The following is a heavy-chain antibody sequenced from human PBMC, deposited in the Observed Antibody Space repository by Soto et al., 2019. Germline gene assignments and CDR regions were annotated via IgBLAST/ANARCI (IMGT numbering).Heavy chain of an antibody. D-gene: IGHD3-10*01. J-gene: IGHJ4*02. CDR2: VYWDDDK. Sequence: QITLKESGPTLVKPTQTLTLTCTFSGLSLSTSGVGVGWIRQPPGKALEWLALVYWDDDKRYSPSLKTRLTITKDTSKNQVVLTMTNMDPVDTATYYCAHRLETPGDFDYWGQGTLVTVSS. CDR1: GLSLSTSGVG. CDR3: AHRLETPGDFDY. V-gene: IGHV2-5*02.